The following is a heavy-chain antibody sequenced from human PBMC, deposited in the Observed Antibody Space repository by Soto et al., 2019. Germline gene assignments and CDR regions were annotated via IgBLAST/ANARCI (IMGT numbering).Heavy chain of an antibody. CDR1: GYRFTSHW. Sequence: GESLKISCQGTGYRFTSHWIGWVRQMPGKGLEWMGIIYPSDSDTRYSPSFQGQVTFSVDKSISTAYLQWSNLKASDTAIYYCARSSVVVIPAALAMDVWGRGTTVTVSS. CDR3: ARSSVVVIPAALAMDV. D-gene: IGHD2-2*01. V-gene: IGHV5-51*01. CDR2: IYPSDSDT. J-gene: IGHJ6*02.